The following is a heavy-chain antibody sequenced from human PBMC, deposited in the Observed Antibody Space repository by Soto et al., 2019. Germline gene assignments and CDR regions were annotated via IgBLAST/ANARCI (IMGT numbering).Heavy chain of an antibody. CDR1: GGSISSSNW. CDR2: IYHSGST. CDR3: ASRYDILTGYPYYYGMDV. J-gene: IGHJ6*02. V-gene: IGHV4-4*02. Sequence: PSETLSLTCAVSGGSISSSNWWSWVRQPPGKGLEWIGEIYHSGSTNYNPSLKSRVTISVDKSKNQFSLKLSSVTAADTAVYYCASRYDILTGYPYYYGMDVWGQGTTVTVSS. D-gene: IGHD3-9*01.